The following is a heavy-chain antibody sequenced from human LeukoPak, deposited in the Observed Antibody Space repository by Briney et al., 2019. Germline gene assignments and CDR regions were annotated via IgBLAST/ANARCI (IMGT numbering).Heavy chain of an antibody. D-gene: IGHD1-26*01. J-gene: IGHJ4*02. CDR3: AREGSREARDYFDY. V-gene: IGHV1-18*01. CDR2: ISAYNGNT. Sequence: PMASVKVSCKASGYTFTSYGISWVRQAPGQGLEWMGWISAYNGNTNYAQKLQGRVTMTTDTSTSTAYMELRSLRSEDTAVYYCAREGSREARDYFDYWGQGTLVTVSS. CDR1: GYTFTSYG.